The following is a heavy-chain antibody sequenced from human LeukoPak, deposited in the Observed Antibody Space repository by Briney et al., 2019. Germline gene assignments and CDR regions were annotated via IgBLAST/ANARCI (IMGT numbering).Heavy chain of an antibody. Sequence: GGSLRLSCAASGFTFNTYTMNWVRQAPGKGLEWVSYISSSSSSIYYADAVKGRFTISRDNAKNSLYLQMNSLRAEDTAVYYCARVYRRYFDYWGQGTLVTVSS. CDR3: ARVYRRYFDY. CDR2: ISSSSSSI. CDR1: GFTFNTYT. J-gene: IGHJ4*02. V-gene: IGHV3-48*01. D-gene: IGHD1-14*01.